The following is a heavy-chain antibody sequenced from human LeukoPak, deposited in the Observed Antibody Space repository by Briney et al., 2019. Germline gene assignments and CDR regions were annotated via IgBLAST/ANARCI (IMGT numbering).Heavy chain of an antibody. CDR2: IRQDGDTK. J-gene: IGHJ4*02. CDR1: GFPFNAYW. CDR3: ARSLPYGTTWYGRSDF. V-gene: IGHV3-7*03. Sequence: GGSLRLSCAASGFPFNAYWMTWVRQAPGKGLEWVANIRQDGDTKYYVDSAKGRFTISRDNAMNSLYLQMNSLRAEDTAIYYCARSLPYGTTWYGRSDFWGQGTLVTVSS. D-gene: IGHD6-13*01.